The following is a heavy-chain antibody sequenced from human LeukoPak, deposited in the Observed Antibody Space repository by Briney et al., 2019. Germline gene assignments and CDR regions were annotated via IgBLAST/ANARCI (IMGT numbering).Heavy chain of an antibody. Sequence: SETLSLTCAVYGGSFSGYYWSWIRQPPGKGLEWIGEINHSGSTNYNPSLKSRVTISVDTSKNQLSLKLSSVTAADTAVYYCARVRGSTWLNGFFDYWGQGTLVTVSS. D-gene: IGHD6-13*01. CDR2: INHSGST. CDR3: ARVRGSTWLNGFFDY. V-gene: IGHV4-34*01. CDR1: GGSFSGYY. J-gene: IGHJ4*02.